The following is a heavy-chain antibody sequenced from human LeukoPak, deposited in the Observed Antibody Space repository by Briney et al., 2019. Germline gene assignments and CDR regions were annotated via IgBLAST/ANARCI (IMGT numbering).Heavy chain of an antibody. CDR2: IYPGDSDT. CDR3: ARLTGPYYYDSSGYYPNWFDP. V-gene: IGHV5-51*01. J-gene: IGHJ5*02. Sequence: GESLQISCKGSGYSFTSYWIGWVRQMPGKGLEWMGIIYPGDSDTRYSPSFQGQVTISADKSISTAYLQWSSLKASDTAMYYCARLTGPYYYDSSGYYPNWFDPWGQGTLVTVSS. D-gene: IGHD3-22*01. CDR1: GYSFTSYW.